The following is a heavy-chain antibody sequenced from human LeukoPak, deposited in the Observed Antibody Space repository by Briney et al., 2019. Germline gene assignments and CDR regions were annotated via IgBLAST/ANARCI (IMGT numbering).Heavy chain of an antibody. J-gene: IGHJ4*02. D-gene: IGHD2-8*02. CDR3: ATYTTTTGGLDY. V-gene: IGHV4-4*07. CDR1: SGSISNYY. CDR2: IYTSGST. Sequence: SETLSLTCTVSSGSISNYYWTWIRQPAGGGLEWIGHIYTSGSTNYNPSLKSRVTMSVDTSKNQFSLNLTSVTAADAAVYYCATYTTTTGGLDYWGQGTLVTVSS.